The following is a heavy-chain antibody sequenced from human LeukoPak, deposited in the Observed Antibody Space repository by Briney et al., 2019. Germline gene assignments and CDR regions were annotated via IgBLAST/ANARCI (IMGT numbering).Heavy chain of an antibody. V-gene: IGHV4-61*08. CDR2: VHYIGTT. D-gene: IGHD6-6*01. CDR1: GGSVRSPDSY. Sequence: PSQTLSLTCIVSGGSVRSPDSYWSWIRQPPGKGLEWIGNVHYIGTTSYNSSLKSRVTISIDTSKNQFSPEVTSVTAADTAVYYCAKNTSSSPWFDPWGQGTLVTVSS. J-gene: IGHJ5*02. CDR3: AKNTSSSPWFDP.